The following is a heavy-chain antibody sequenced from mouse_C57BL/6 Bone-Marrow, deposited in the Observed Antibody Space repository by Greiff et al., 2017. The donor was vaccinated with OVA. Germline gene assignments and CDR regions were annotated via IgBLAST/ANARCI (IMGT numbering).Heavy chain of an antibody. Sequence: VQGVESGAELARPGASVKMSCKASGYTFTSYTMHWVKQRPGQGLEWIGYINPSSGYTKYNQKFKDKATLTADKSSSTAYMQLSSLTSEDSAVYYCARSNPFDYWGQGTTLTVSS. D-gene: IGHD2-5*01. CDR1: GYTFTSYT. CDR3: ARSNPFDY. J-gene: IGHJ2*01. CDR2: INPSSGYT. V-gene: IGHV1-4*01.